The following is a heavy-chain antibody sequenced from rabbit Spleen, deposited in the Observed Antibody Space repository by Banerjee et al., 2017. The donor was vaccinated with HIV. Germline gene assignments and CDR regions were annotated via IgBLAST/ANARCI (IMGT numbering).Heavy chain of an antibody. D-gene: IGHD1-1*01. CDR3: ARNYVNVFDP. V-gene: IGHV1S45*01. J-gene: IGHJ2*01. CDR2: VDTGSSGST. CDR1: GFSFSNKAV. Sequence: QEQLVESGGGLVKPEGSLKLSCKASGFSFSNKAVICWVRQAPGEGLKWIACVDTGSSGSTDYASWVNGRFTISKISSTTVTLQMTSLTAADTATYFCARNYVNVFDPWGPGTLVTFS.